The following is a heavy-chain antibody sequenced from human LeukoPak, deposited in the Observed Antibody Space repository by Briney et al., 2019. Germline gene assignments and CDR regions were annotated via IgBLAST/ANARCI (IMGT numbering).Heavy chain of an antibody. Sequence: GSLRLSCAASGFTFSSYAMSWVRQPPGKGLEWIGEINHSGSTNYNPSLKSRVTISVDTSKNQFSLKLSSVTAADTAVYYCARGDDFWSGYYRYFDYWDQGTLVTVSS. CDR3: ARGDDFWSGYYRYFDY. D-gene: IGHD3-3*01. CDR1: GFTFSSYA. V-gene: IGHV4-34*01. CDR2: INHSGST. J-gene: IGHJ4*02.